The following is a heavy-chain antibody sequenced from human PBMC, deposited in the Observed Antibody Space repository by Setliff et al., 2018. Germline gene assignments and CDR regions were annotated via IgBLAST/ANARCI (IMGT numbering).Heavy chain of an antibody. D-gene: IGHD3-22*01. V-gene: IGHV1-2*02. CDR3: ARVDPTYYYDSCYYGAY. Sequence: ASVKVSCKASGYTFTDYYMHWVRQAPGQGLEWMGWIYPNSGGTRFAQKFQGRVTLTRDTSISTAYMELSRLRSDDTAVYYCARVDPTYYYDSCYYGAYWGQGTLVTVSS. CDR1: GYTFTDYY. CDR2: IYPNSGGT. J-gene: IGHJ4*02.